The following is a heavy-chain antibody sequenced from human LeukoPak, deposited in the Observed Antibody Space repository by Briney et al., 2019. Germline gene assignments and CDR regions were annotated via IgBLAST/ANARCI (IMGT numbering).Heavy chain of an antibody. Sequence: PSETLSLTCSVSGGSVSSYYWSWLRQPPGKGLEWIGFFHDGGSTVYNPSFKSRVTISVDTSKNQFSLKLSSVTAADTAVYYCARSNYDILTGYGYYFDYWGQGTLVTVSS. CDR1: GGSVSSYY. J-gene: IGHJ4*02. CDR2: FHDGGST. V-gene: IGHV4-59*02. D-gene: IGHD3-9*01. CDR3: ARSNYDILTGYGYYFDY.